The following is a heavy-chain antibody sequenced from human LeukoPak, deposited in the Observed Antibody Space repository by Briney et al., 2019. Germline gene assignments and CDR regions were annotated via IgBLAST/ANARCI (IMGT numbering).Heavy chain of an antibody. CDR1: GGSFSSGSYY. CDR3: ARYRRGGYFDY. V-gene: IGHV4-61*02. CDR2: IYTSGST. J-gene: IGHJ4*02. Sequence: PSQTLSLTCTVSGGSFSSGSYYWSWIRQPAGKGLEWIGRIYTSGSTNYNPSLKSRVTISVDTSKNQFSLKLSSVTAADTAVYYCARYRRGGYFDYWGQGTLVTVSS. D-gene: IGHD1-14*01.